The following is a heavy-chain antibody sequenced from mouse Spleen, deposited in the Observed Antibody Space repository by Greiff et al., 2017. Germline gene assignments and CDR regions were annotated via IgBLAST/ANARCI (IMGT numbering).Heavy chain of an antibody. CDR2: IYPGSGST. CDR1: GYTFTSYW. CDR3: ARFDGYYGYFDV. Sequence: QVQLKQPGAELVKPGASVKMSCKASGYTFTSYWITWVKQRPGQGLEWIGDIYPGSGSTNYNEKFKSMATLTVDTSSSTAYMQLSSLTSEDSAVYYCARFDGYYGYFDVWGTGTTVTVSS. J-gene: IGHJ1*03. D-gene: IGHD2-3*01. V-gene: IGHV1-55*01.